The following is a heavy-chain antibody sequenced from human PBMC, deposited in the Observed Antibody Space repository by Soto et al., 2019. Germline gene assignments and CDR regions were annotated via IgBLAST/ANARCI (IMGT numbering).Heavy chain of an antibody. CDR1: GGSISSYY. J-gene: IGHJ4*02. CDR3: ARKYIVGATKTYYFDY. CDR2: IYYSGST. Sequence: KPSETLSLTCTVSGGSISSYYWSWIRQPPGKGLEWIGYIYYSGSTNYNPSLKSRVTISVDTSKNQFSLKLSSVTAADTAVYYCARKYIVGATKTYYFDYWGQGTLVTVSS. V-gene: IGHV4-59*01. D-gene: IGHD1-26*01.